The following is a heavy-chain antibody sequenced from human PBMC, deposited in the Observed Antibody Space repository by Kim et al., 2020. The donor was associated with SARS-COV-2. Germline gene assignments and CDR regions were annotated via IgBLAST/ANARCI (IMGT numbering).Heavy chain of an antibody. V-gene: IGHV3-30*04. CDR2: ISYDGSNK. CDR3: ARVMRSSPARFDP. D-gene: IGHD3-16*01. J-gene: IGHJ5*02. Sequence: GGSLRLSCAASGFTFSSYAMHWVRQAPGKGLEWVAVISYDGSNKYYADSVKGRFTISRDNSKNTLYLQMNSLRAEDTAVYYCARVMRSSPARFDPWGQGTLVTVSS. CDR1: GFTFSSYA.